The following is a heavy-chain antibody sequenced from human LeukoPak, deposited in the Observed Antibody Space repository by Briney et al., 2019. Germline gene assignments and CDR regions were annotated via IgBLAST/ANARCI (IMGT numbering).Heavy chain of an antibody. Sequence: KTSETLSLTCTVSGGSISSYYWSWIRQPPGKGLEWIGYIYYSGNTNYNPSLKSRVTISVDTSKNQFSLKLSSVTAADTAVYYCARLNLGYCSSTSCLSWFDPWGQGTLVTVSS. D-gene: IGHD2-2*01. CDR1: GGSISSYY. J-gene: IGHJ5*02. CDR3: ARLNLGYCSSTSCLSWFDP. CDR2: IYYSGNT. V-gene: IGHV4-59*08.